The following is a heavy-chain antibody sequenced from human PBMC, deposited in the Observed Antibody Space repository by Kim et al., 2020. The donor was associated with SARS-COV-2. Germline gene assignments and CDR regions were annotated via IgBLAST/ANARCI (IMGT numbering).Heavy chain of an antibody. D-gene: IGHD6-13*01. CDR2: IYSGGST. CDR1: GFTVSSNY. CDR3: ARVWGSSWYLWFDP. Sequence: GGSLRLSCAASGFTVSSNYMSWVRQAPGKGLEWVSVIYSGGSTYYADSVKGRFTISRDNTKNTLYLQMNSLRAEDTAVYYCARVWGSSWYLWFDPWGQGTLVTVSS. V-gene: IGHV3-53*01. J-gene: IGHJ5*02.